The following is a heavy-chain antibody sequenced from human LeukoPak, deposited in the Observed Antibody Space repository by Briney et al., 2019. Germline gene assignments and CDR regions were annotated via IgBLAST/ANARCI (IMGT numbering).Heavy chain of an antibody. Sequence: GASVKVSCKASGGTFSSYAISWVRQAPGQGLEWMGGIIPIFGTANYAQKFQGRVMITTDESTSTAYMELSSLRSEDTAVYYCARDNYAGANWFDPWGQGTLVTVSS. CDR1: GGTFSSYA. D-gene: IGHD1-7*01. V-gene: IGHV1-69*05. CDR3: ARDNYAGANWFDP. J-gene: IGHJ5*02. CDR2: IIPIFGTA.